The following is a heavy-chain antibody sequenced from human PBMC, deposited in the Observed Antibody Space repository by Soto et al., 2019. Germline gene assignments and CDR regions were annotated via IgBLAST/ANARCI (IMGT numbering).Heavy chain of an antibody. CDR2: INAGNGNT. CDR1: GYTFTSYA. J-gene: IGHJ4*02. V-gene: IGHV1-3*05. Sequence: QVQLVQSGAEEKKPGASVKVSCKASGYTFTSYAMHWVRQAPGQRLEWMGWINAGNGNTKYSQKFQGRVTITKDTSASTAYMELSSLRSEETAVYYCARVYAGVAGTDYWGQGTLVTVSS. D-gene: IGHD6-19*01. CDR3: ARVYAGVAGTDY.